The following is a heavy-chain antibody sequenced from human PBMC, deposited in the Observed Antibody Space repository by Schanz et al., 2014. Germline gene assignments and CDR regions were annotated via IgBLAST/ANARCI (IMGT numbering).Heavy chain of an antibody. CDR3: ARGPSTGAFDI. J-gene: IGHJ3*02. V-gene: IGHV1-46*03. CDR1: GYTFTTYY. Sequence: QVQLVQSGGEVKKPGVSVKVSCKASGYTFTTYYIHWFRQAPGQGLEWMGLINPSVGNTNYAQKFRGRVTMTRDTSTSTVYMELSSLRSEDTAVYFCARGPSTGAFDIWGQGTMVTVSS. CDR2: INPSVGNT.